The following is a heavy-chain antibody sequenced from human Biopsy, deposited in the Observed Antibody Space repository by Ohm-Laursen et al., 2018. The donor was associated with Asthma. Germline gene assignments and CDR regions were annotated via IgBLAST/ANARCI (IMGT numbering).Heavy chain of an antibody. CDR1: GFSFDDCA. V-gene: IGHV3-9*01. D-gene: IGHD3-22*01. CDR2: ISWNSGNI. Sequence: SLRLSCSASGFSFDDCAMHWVRQAPGKGLEWVSSISWNSGNIDYAVSVKGRFTISRDNAKNSLYLQMQSLRPEDTAFYYCAKSADYYDSTDYLDLWGQGTLVTVSS. CDR3: AKSADYYDSTDYLDL. J-gene: IGHJ1*01.